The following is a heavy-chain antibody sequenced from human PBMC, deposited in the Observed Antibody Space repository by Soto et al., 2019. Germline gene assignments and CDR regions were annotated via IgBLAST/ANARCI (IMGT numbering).Heavy chain of an antibody. CDR3: ARDTPGYSGYYFDY. CDR1: GFTVSSNS. Sequence: PGGSLRLSCAASGFTVSSNSMNWVRQEPGKGLEWVSVIYSGGTTYYADSVKGRFTLSRDNSKNTLYLQMNSLRAEDTAVYYCARDTPGYSGYYFDYWGQGTQVTVSS. V-gene: IGHV3-66*01. J-gene: IGHJ4*02. CDR2: IYSGGTT. D-gene: IGHD5-12*01.